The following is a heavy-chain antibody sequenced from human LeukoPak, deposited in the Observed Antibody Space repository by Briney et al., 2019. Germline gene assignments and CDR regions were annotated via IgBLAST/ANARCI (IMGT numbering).Heavy chain of an antibody. J-gene: IGHJ6*03. Sequence: GESLKISCKGSGYSFTSYWIGWVRQMPGKGLECMGIIYPGDSDTRYSPSFQGQVTISADKSISTAYLQWSSLKASDTAMYYCARHVTIFGVVTYYMDVWGKGTTVTVSS. CDR1: GYSFTSYW. D-gene: IGHD3-3*01. CDR3: ARHVTIFGVVTYYMDV. V-gene: IGHV5-51*01. CDR2: IYPGDSDT.